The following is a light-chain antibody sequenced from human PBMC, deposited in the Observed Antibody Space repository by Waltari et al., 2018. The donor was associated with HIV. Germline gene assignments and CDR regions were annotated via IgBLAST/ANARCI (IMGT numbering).Light chain of an antibody. Sequence: YELTQPLSVSVALGQTARITCGGNNIGSKNVHWYQQKPGQAPVLVIYRDSNRPSGIPERFSGSNSGNTATLTISRAQAGDEADYSCQVWDSSTVVFGGGTKLTVL. CDR2: RDS. CDR3: QVWDSSTVV. J-gene: IGLJ2*01. CDR1: NIGSKN. V-gene: IGLV3-9*01.